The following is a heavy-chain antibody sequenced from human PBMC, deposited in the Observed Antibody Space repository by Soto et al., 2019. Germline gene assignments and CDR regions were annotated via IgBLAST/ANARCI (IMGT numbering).Heavy chain of an antibody. Sequence: ASLKVSCKASGYTFTSYGISWVRQAPGQGLEWMGWISAYNGNTNYAQKLQGRVTMTTDTSTSTAYMELRSLRSDDTAVYYCARVSVLRYFGPRDYWGQGTLVTVSS. D-gene: IGHD3-9*01. CDR3: ARVSVLRYFGPRDY. V-gene: IGHV1-18*01. CDR1: GYTFTSYG. CDR2: ISAYNGNT. J-gene: IGHJ4*02.